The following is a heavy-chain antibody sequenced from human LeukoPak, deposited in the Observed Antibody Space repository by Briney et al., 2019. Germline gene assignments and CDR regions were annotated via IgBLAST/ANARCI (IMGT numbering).Heavy chain of an antibody. J-gene: IGHJ6*03. V-gene: IGHV6-1*01. D-gene: IGHD6-13*01. CDR1: GDSFSSNSAA. Sequence: SQTLSLTCAISGDSFSSNSAAWNWIRQSPSRGLEWLGRTYYRSKWYNDYAVSVKSRITINPDTSKNQFSLQLNSVTPEDTAVYYCAREGIAAAGTGSYYYYMDVWGKGTTVTVSS. CDR3: AREGIAAAGTGSYYYYMDV. CDR2: TYYRSKWYN.